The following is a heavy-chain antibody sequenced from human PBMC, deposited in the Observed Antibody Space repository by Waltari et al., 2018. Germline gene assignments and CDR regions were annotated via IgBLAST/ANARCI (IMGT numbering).Heavy chain of an antibody. Sequence: EVQLVESGGGLVKPGGSLRLSCAASGVTFSSYAMSWVRQAPGRGLGWVSAISGSGGSTYYADSVKGRFTISRDNSKNTLYLQMNSLRAEDTAVYYCAKDSMFRDYGSGDYFDYWGQGTLVTVSS. V-gene: IGHV3-23*04. D-gene: IGHD3-10*01. CDR2: ISGSGGST. J-gene: IGHJ4*02. CDR3: AKDSMFRDYGSGDYFDY. CDR1: GVTFSSYA.